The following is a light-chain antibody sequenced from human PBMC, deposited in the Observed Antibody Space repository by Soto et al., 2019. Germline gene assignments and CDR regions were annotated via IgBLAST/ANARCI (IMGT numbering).Light chain of an antibody. Sequence: EIVMTQSPATLSLSPGERATLSCRASQSVNNNVAWYQQKPGQAPRLLIYGASTRPAGIPARVSGTRSGTEFTLTISSLQSEDFAVYYCQQYNNWPRTFGQGTKLEIK. CDR2: GAS. CDR1: QSVNNN. V-gene: IGKV3-15*01. J-gene: IGKJ2*01. CDR3: QQYNNWPRT.